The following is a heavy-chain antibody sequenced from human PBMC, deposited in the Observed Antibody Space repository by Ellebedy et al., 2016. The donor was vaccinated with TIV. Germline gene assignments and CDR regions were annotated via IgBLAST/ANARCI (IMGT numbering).Heavy chain of an antibody. V-gene: IGHV4-4*08. CDR1: GGSLNDYF. D-gene: IGHD3-22*01. CDR3: ARRRPFDISGYYEYYFDH. J-gene: IGHJ4*02. Sequence: MPSETLSLTCSVSGGSLNDYFWSWLRQSPERGLEWIGYISNSETTNYNPSLKSRATISVAPSKNQVSLHLTSVTATDTAIYYCARRRPFDISGYYEYYFDHWGPGALVTVSS. CDR2: ISNSETT.